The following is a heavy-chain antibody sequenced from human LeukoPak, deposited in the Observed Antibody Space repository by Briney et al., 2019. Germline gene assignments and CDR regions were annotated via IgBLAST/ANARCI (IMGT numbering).Heavy chain of an antibody. D-gene: IGHD3-3*01. Sequence: GGSLRLSCAASGFTFSSYSMNWVRQAPGKGLEWVSSISSSSSYIYYADSVKGRFTISRDNAKNSLYLQMNSLGAEDTAVYYCARDTSLLEWLFLPGDMWFGGNIDYWGQGTLVTVSS. J-gene: IGHJ4*02. V-gene: IGHV3-21*01. CDR3: ARDTSLLEWLFLPGDMWFGGNIDY. CDR2: ISSSSSYI. CDR1: GFTFSSYS.